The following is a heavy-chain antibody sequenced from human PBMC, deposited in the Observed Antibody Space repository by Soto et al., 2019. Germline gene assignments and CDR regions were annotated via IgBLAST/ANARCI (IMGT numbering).Heavy chain of an antibody. CDR1: GYTFSNYA. D-gene: IGHD3-22*01. J-gene: IGHJ5*02. CDR2: VSPYNGIA. CDR3: ARGISLIMAAPAS. V-gene: IGHV1-18*04. Sequence: ASVKVSCKTSGYTFSNYAISWVRQTPGQGLEWMGWVSPYNGIANYTQKFQGRVTMTTDTSTATAHMELTSLRSDDTAMYYCARGISLIMAAPASWGQGTLVTVSS.